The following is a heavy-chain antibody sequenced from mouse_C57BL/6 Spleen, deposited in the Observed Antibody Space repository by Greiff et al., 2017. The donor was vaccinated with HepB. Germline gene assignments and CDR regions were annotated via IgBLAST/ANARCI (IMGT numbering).Heavy chain of an antibody. CDR1: GYTFTDYY. V-gene: IGHV1-26*01. Sequence: EVQLQQSGPELVKPGASVKISCKASGYTFTDYYMNWVKQSHGKSLEWIGDINPNNGGTSYNQKFKGKATLTVDKSSSTAYMELRSLTSEDSAVYYCASSAYYSNNYYAMDYWGQGTSVTVSS. J-gene: IGHJ4*01. CDR2: INPNNGGT. CDR3: ASSAYYSNNYYAMDY. D-gene: IGHD2-5*01.